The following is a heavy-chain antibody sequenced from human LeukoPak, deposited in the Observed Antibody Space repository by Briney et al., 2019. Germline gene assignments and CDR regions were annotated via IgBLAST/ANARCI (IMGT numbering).Heavy chain of an antibody. Sequence: GGSLRLSCAASGFTFSNYGMHWVRQAPGKGLEWVAIISYDGSNTYSGDSVKGRFTISRDNSKNTLYLQMNSLRPEDTAVYYCAKDPKFYGDSFDHWGQGTLVTVSS. CDR3: AKDPKFYGDSFDH. CDR1: GFTFSNYG. D-gene: IGHD4-17*01. CDR2: ISYDGSNT. V-gene: IGHV3-30*18. J-gene: IGHJ4*02.